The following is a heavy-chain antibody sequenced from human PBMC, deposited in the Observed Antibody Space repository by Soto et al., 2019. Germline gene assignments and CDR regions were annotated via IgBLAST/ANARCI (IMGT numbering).Heavy chain of an antibody. D-gene: IGHD2-8*01. J-gene: IGHJ4*02. Sequence: GVPLKISCKGSGYSFTSYWIGWVRQMPGKGLEWMGIIYPGDSDTRYSPSFQGQVTISADKSISTAYLQWSSLKASDTAMYFCALYDALFFDYRGQGTLVTVSS. CDR2: IYPGDSDT. V-gene: IGHV5-51*01. CDR3: ALYDALFFDY. CDR1: GYSFTSYW.